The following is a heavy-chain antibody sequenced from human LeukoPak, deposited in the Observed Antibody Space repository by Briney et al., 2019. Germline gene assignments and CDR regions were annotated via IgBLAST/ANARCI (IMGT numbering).Heavy chain of an antibody. CDR1: TFTLSDYW. CDR2: INNDGITT. J-gene: IGHJ5*02. CDR3: TRDNRMGRFDP. Sequence: GGSLRLSCAAPTFTLSDYWMHWVRQAPGKGLMWVSRINNDGITTSYADSVKGRFTISRDNAKNTLYLQMNSLRAEDTAVYYCTRDNRMGRFDPWGQGTLVTVSS. D-gene: IGHD1-14*01. V-gene: IGHV3-74*01.